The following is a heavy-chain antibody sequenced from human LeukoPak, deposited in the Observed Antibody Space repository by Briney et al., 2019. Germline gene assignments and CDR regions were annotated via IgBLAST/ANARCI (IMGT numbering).Heavy chain of an antibody. V-gene: IGHV4-34*01. CDR3: ARESGSGAFDI. Sequence: SETLSLTCAVYGGSFSGYYWSWIRQPPGKGLEWIGEINHSGYTNYNPSLKSRVTISVDTSKNQFSLKLSSVTAADTAVYYCARESGSGAFDIWGQGTMVTVSS. CDR1: GGSFSGYY. CDR2: INHSGYT. J-gene: IGHJ3*02.